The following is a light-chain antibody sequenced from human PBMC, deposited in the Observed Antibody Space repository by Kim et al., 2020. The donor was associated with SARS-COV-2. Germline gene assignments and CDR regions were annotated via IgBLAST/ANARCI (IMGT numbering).Light chain of an antibody. V-gene: IGLV2-14*03. J-gene: IGLJ1*01. CDR3: SSYTSSSTYV. Sequence: GQSITISCTGTSSDVGGYNYVSWYQQHPGKAPKLMIYDVSNRPSGVSNRFSGSKSGNTASLTISGLQAEDEADYYCSSYTSSSTYVFGTGIKVTVL. CDR2: DVS. CDR1: SSDVGGYNY.